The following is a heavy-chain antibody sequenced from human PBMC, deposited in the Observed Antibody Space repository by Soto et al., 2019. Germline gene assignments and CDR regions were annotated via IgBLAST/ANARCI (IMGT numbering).Heavy chain of an antibody. J-gene: IGHJ5*02. Sequence: SETLSLTCTVSGGSISSSSYYWGWIRQPPGKGLEWIGSIYYSGSTYYNPSLKSRVTISVDTSKNQFSLKLSSVTAADTAVYYCARGRTAVATIRHWFDPWGQGTLVTVSS. CDR3: ARGRTAVATIRHWFDP. CDR1: GGSISSSSYY. D-gene: IGHD5-12*01. CDR2: IYYSGST. V-gene: IGHV4-39*01.